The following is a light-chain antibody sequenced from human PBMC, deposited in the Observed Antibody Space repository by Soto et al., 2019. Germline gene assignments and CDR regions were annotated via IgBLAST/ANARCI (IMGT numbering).Light chain of an antibody. J-gene: IGKJ2*01. CDR2: DAS. CDR1: QSVSRY. V-gene: IGKV3-11*01. CDR3: QQRSNWPPYT. Sequence: ENALRQSPATMSLSPGERDTLSCRASQSVSRYSAWYQQKPGQAPRLLIYDASNRATGIPARFSGSGSGTDFTLTISSLEPEDFAVYYCQQRSNWPPYTFGQGTKLEIK.